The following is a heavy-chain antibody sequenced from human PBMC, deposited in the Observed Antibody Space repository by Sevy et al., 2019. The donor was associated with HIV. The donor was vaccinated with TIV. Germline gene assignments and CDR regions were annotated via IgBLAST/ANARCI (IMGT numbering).Heavy chain of an antibody. CDR1: GFIFSNYP. J-gene: IGHJ4*02. CDR2: ISYDGSNK. Sequence: GGSLRLSCAASGFIFSNYPIHWVRQAPGKGLEWVAVISYDGSNKYYADSVKGRLTISRDNSKNTLYVQMNSLRAEDTAVFYCGRDREMGNYYDSSGSIDYWGQGTLVTVSS. CDR3: GRDREMGNYYDSSGSIDY. V-gene: IGHV3-30*04. D-gene: IGHD3-22*01.